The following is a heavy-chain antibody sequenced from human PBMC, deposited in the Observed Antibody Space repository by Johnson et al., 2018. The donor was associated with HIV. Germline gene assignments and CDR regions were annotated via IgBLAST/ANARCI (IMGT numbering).Heavy chain of an antibody. CDR1: GLNFSDYG. CDR2: ISFDGSNE. V-gene: IGHV3-30*04. CDR3: AREAYRAFDI. D-gene: IGHD3-16*01. J-gene: IGHJ3*02. Sequence: QVQLVESGGGVVQPGRSVRLSCVVSGLNFSDYGMHWVRQAPGTGLEWVAVISFDGSNEYYADSVKGRFTISRDNSKNTLYLQMNSLRAEDTAVYYCAREAYRAFDIWGQGTMVTVSS.